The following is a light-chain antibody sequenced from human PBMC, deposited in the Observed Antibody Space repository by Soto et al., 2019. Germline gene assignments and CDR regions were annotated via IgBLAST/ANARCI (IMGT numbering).Light chain of an antibody. CDR2: QDT. V-gene: IGLV3-1*01. CDR3: QAWDSSTHVI. CDR1: KLGNKY. J-gene: IGLJ2*01. Sequence: SYELTQPPSVSVSPGQTASITCSGDKLGNKYACWYQQKPGQSPVMVIYQDTKRPSGIPERFSASNSGNTATLTISGTRAMDEADYYCQAWDSSTHVIFGGGTQLTVL.